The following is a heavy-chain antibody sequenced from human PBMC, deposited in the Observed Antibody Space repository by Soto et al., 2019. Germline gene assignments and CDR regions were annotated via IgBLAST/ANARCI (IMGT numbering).Heavy chain of an antibody. CDR3: ARVVTMIVVAPGH. CDR1: GYTFTSYY. V-gene: IGHV1-46*01. CDR2: INPSGGST. D-gene: IGHD3-22*01. Sequence: ASVKVSCKASGYTFTSYYMHWVRQAPGQGLEWMGIINPSGGSTSYAQKFQGRVTMTRDTSTSTVYMELSSLRSEDTAVYYCARVVTMIVVAPGHWGQGTLVTVS. J-gene: IGHJ4*02.